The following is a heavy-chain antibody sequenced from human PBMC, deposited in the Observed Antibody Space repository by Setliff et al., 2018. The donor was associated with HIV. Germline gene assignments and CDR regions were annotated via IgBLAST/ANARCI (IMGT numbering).Heavy chain of an antibody. CDR1: GGTFSSYA. V-gene: IGHV1-69*05. CDR3: ARVPTYYDILTGYYLDP. J-gene: IGHJ5*02. Sequence: SVKVSCKASGGTFSSYAISWVRQAPGQGLEWMGGIIPIFGTANYAQKFQGRVTITTDESTSTAYMELSSLRSEDTAVYYCARVPTYYDILTGYYLDPWGQGALVTVSS. D-gene: IGHD3-9*01. CDR2: IIPIFGTA.